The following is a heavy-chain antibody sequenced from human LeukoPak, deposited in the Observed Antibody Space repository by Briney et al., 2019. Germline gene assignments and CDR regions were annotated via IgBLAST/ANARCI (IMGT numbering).Heavy chain of an antibody. J-gene: IGHJ3*02. CDR3: ARGRGYPPAFDM. V-gene: IGHV1-8*02. CDR1: GYTFSNYD. CDR2: MNPNSGTT. D-gene: IGHD6-25*01. Sequence: ASVKVSCKASGYTFSNYDISWVRQAAGQGLEWMGWMNPNSGTTGYAQKFQGRVTMTRNTSIRTAYVELSSLRSEDTAVYYCARGRGYPPAFDMWGQGTLVTVSS.